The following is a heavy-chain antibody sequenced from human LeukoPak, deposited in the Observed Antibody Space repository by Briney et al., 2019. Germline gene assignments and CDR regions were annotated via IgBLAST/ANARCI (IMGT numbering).Heavy chain of an antibody. D-gene: IGHD3-22*01. J-gene: IGHJ4*02. V-gene: IGHV1-2*02. CDR3: ARDSDRIPDY. CDR2: INPNGGGT. CDR1: GYTCTGGY. Sequence: SSVKVCCKASGYTCTGGYMHWVRQAPGQGLEWMGWINPNGGGTNYAQKFQGRVTTTRDTSISTAYMNLSRLKSDDTALYSCARDSDRIPDYWGQGTLVTVSS.